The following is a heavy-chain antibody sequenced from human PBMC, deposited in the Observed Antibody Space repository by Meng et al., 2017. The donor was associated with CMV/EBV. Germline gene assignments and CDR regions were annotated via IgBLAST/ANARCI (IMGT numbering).Heavy chain of an antibody. V-gene: IGHV4-39*01. CDR3: ARLGYSSGWYLGY. J-gene: IGHJ4*02. CDR1: GGSISSSSYY. D-gene: IGHD6-19*01. Sequence: GSLRLSCTVSGGSISSSSYYWGWIRQPPGKGLEWIGSIYYSGSTYYNPSLKSRVTISVDTFKNQFSLKLSSVTAADTAVYYCARLGYSSGWYLGYWGQGTLVTVSS. CDR2: IYYSGST.